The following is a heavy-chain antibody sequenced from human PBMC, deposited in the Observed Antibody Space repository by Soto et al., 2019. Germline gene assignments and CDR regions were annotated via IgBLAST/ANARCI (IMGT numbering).Heavy chain of an antibody. D-gene: IGHD6-13*01. CDR3: ASDWAAAGPFDY. J-gene: IGHJ4*02. Sequence: QVQLVQSGAEVKKPGASVKVSCKASGYTFTSYGLSWVRQAPGQGLEWIGWISAYNGNTNYAQKLQGRVTMTTDTTTSTAYMELRSLRSDDTAVYYCASDWAAAGPFDYWGQGTLVTVSS. CDR1: GYTFTSYG. CDR2: ISAYNGNT. V-gene: IGHV1-18*01.